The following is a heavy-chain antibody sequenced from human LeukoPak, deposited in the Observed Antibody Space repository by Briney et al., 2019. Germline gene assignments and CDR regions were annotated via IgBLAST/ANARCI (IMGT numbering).Heavy chain of an antibody. D-gene: IGHD4-23*01. CDR3: ARNGGNSDYDY. CDR2: IYHSGAS. Sequence: SEILSLTCAVSGGSISSSSSICWTWVRQPPGKGLEWIGEIYHSGASNYNPSLKSRVTMLLDKSKNQFSLKLNSVTAADTAVYYCARNGGNSDYDYWGQGTLVTVSS. CDR1: GGSISSSSSIC. V-gene: IGHV4-4*02. J-gene: IGHJ4*02.